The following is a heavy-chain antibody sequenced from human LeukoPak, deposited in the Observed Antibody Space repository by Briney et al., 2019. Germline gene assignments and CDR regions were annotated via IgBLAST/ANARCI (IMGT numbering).Heavy chain of an antibody. J-gene: IGHJ4*02. CDR2: ISDSGGST. CDR3: AKRGVVIRVILVGFHKEANYFDS. CDR1: GFTFSSFW. V-gene: IGHV3-23*01. Sequence: QPGGSLRLSCAASGFTFSSFWMSWVRKAPGKGLEWVAGISDSGGSTNYADSVKGRFTISRDNPKNTLYLQMNSLRAEDTAVYFCAKRGVVIRVILVGFHKEANYFDSWGQGALVTVSS. D-gene: IGHD3-10*01.